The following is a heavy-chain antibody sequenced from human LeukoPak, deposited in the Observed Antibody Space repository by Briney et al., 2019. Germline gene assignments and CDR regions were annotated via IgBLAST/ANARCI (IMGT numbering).Heavy chain of an antibody. CDR1: GFTFSSYI. D-gene: IGHD3-10*01. Sequence: GGSLRLSCSAPGFTFSSYIMNWVRQAPARGLEWVSSISSSRSYIYYVHSLKGQFTISRDNAKNSLYLQMNRMRVEDTAVHYCAGGVGWHFALWGRGTLVTVSS. CDR2: ISSSRSYI. V-gene: IGHV3-21*01. J-gene: IGHJ2*01. CDR3: AGGVGWHFAL.